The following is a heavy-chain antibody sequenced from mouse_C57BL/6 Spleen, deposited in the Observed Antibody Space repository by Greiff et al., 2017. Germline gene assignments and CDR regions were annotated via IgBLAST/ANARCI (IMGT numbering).Heavy chain of an antibody. CDR1: GYTFTDYN. D-gene: IGHD2-1*01. CDR2: INPNNGGT. J-gene: IGHJ3*01. Sequence: EVQLQQSGPELVKPGASVKMSCKASGYTFTDYNMHWVKQSHGKSLEWIGYINPNNGGTSYNQKFKGKATVTVNKSSSTAYMELRSLTSEDSAVYYCARSLYYAWFAYWGQGTLVTVSA. CDR3: ARSLYYAWFAY. V-gene: IGHV1-22*01.